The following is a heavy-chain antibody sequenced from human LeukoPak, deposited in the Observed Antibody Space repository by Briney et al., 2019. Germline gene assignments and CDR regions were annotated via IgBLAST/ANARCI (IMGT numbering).Heavy chain of an antibody. D-gene: IGHD6-19*01. CDR3: ATYSSGWYLVY. J-gene: IGHJ4*02. CDR1: GFIFSSYS. V-gene: IGHV3-48*02. Sequence: PGGSLRLSCAASGFIFSSYSMNWVRQAPGKGLEWVVYISGDSATTYYADSVRGRFTISRDNAENSLYLHMNSLRDEDTAVYYCATYSSGWYLVYWGQGTLVTVSS. CDR2: ISGDSATT.